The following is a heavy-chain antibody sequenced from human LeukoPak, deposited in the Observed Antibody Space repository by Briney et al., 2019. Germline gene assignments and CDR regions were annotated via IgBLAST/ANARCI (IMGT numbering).Heavy chain of an antibody. CDR2: IRSSGSPI. Sequence: HPGGSLILSCAASGFTFSSYSMNWVRQAPGKGLEWVAYIRSSGSPIYYADSVKGRFTISRDNAKNSLYLQMNSLRDEDTAVYYCVRDPDALDFWGQGTPVTVSS. V-gene: IGHV3-48*02. J-gene: IGHJ4*02. CDR3: VRDPDALDF. CDR1: GFTFSSYS.